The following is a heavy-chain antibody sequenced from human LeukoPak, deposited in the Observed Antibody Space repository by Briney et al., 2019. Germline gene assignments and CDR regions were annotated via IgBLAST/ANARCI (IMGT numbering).Heavy chain of an antibody. J-gene: IGHJ4*02. V-gene: IGHV3-74*01. D-gene: IGHD6-19*01. CDR1: GFTFSRYW. Sequence: PGGSLRLSCAASGFTFSRYWMHWVRQAPGEGRVWVSRISGDGSTTTYADSVKGRFTISRDNAKNTLYLQMNSLRAEDTAVYYCVRVAVALGDYWGQGTLVTVSS. CDR2: ISGDGSTT. CDR3: VRVAVALGDY.